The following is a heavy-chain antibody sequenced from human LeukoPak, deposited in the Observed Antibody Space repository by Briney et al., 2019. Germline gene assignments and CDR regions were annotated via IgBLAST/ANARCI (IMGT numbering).Heavy chain of an antibody. CDR3: ARRKGSGPYKDWFDP. CDR2: INYSGSA. Sequence: PSETLSVTCTVSGGSISSFYWSWIRQPPGKGLEWIGYINYSGSANYNPSLKSRVTMSVDTSTNQFSLKLSSVTAADTAVYYCARRKGSGPYKDWFDPWGQGTQVTVSS. D-gene: IGHD6-19*01. V-gene: IGHV4-59*08. CDR1: GGSISSFY. J-gene: IGHJ5*02.